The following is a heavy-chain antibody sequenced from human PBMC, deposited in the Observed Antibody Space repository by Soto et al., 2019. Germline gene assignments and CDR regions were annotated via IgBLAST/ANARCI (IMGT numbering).Heavy chain of an antibody. J-gene: IGHJ4*02. CDR2: INHSGST. D-gene: IGHD3-16*02. Sequence: PSETLSLTCTVSGGSISSYYWSWIRQPPGKGLEWIGEINHSGSTKYNPSLKSRVTISVDTSKYQFSLKLSSVTAADTAVYYFARGRRDYIWGSYRYFDYWGQGNLVTVYS. V-gene: IGHV4-34*01. CDR1: GGSISSYY. CDR3: ARGRRDYIWGSYRYFDY.